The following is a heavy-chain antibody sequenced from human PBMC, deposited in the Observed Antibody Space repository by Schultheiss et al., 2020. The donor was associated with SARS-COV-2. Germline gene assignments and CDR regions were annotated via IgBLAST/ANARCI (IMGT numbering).Heavy chain of an antibody. CDR1: GFTFDDYA. Sequence: SLKISCAASGFTFDDYAMHWVRQAPGKGLEWVSGISWNSGSIGYADSVKGRFTISRDNAKNSLYLQMNSLRAEDTAVYYCARDWFGDYWGQGTLVTVSS. CDR2: ISWNSGSI. D-gene: IGHD3-10*01. J-gene: IGHJ4*02. V-gene: IGHV3-9*01. CDR3: ARDWFGDY.